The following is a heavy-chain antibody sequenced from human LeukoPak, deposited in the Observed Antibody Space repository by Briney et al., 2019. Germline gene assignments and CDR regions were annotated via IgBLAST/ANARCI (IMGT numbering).Heavy chain of an antibody. D-gene: IGHD3-9*01. CDR3: ARGGYILTANWFDP. Sequence: GGSLRLSCAASGFTFSDYNMRWIRQAPGKGLEWISSISSSGSTIYYADSVKGRFTTSRDNAKNSLYLQMNSLRAEDTAVYYCARGGYILTANWFDPWGQGTLVTVSS. CDR1: GFTFSDYN. V-gene: IGHV3-11*01. CDR2: ISSSGSTI. J-gene: IGHJ5*02.